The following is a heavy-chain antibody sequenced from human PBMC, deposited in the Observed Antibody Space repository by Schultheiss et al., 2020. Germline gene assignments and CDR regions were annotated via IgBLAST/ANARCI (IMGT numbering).Heavy chain of an antibody. CDR2: IYHSGST. V-gene: IGHV4-30-2*01. Sequence: SETLSLTCAVSGGSISSGGYSWSWIRQPPGKGLEWIGYIYHSGSTYYNPSLKSRVTISVDRSKNQFSLKLSSVTAADTAVYYCARGVEGYEVDYWGQGTLVTVSS. CDR3: ARGVEGYEVDY. J-gene: IGHJ4*02. D-gene: IGHD2-15*01. CDR1: GGSISSGGYS.